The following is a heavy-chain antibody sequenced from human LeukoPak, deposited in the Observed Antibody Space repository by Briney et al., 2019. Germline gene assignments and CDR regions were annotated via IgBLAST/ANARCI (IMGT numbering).Heavy chain of an antibody. Sequence: GGSLRLSCAASGFTFSNYAMNWVRQAPGKGLEWVATISFDGSNKYYSDVVTGRFTLSRDNSIDTVDLQMNSLRAEDTAVYYCVKEYHSRGFGAYFDYWGQGTLVTVSS. V-gene: IGHV3-30-3*01. D-gene: IGHD3-3*01. CDR2: ISFDGSNK. J-gene: IGHJ4*02. CDR1: GFTFSNYA. CDR3: VKEYHSRGFGAYFDY.